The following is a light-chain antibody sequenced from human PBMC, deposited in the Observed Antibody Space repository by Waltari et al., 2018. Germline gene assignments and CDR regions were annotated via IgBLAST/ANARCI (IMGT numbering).Light chain of an antibody. Sequence: EIVLTQSPATLALSPGERVTLSCRASQSVRRYVSWFQQKPGQVPRLLIYDASNRGTGVPARFSGSGSGTDFTLTISSLEPQDFAVYYCQQRSSWPLTFGGGTKLEIK. CDR2: DAS. CDR3: QQRSSWPLT. CDR1: QSVRRY. V-gene: IGKV3-11*01. J-gene: IGKJ4*01.